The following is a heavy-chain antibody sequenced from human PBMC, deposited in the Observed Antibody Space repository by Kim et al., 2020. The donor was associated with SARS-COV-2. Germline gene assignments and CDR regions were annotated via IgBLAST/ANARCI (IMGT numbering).Heavy chain of an antibody. CDR1: GGSISSYY. CDR2: IYYSGST. V-gene: IGHV4-59*01. CDR3: ARDRGGSYY. Sequence: SETLSLTCTVSGGSISSYYWSWIRQPPGKVLEWIGYIYYSGSTNYNPSLKSRVTLSVDTSKNQFSLKLSSVTAADTAVYYCARDRGGSYYWGQGTLVTVS. D-gene: IGHD1-26*01. J-gene: IGHJ4*02.